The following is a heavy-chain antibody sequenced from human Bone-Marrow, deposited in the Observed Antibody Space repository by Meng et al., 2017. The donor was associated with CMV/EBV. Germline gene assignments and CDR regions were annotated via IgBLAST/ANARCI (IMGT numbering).Heavy chain of an antibody. CDR1: GFSFTSYA. Sequence: GGSLRLSCAASGFSFTSYAMNWVRQAPGKGLEWVSTITPSGHGTYYADSVRGRFTISRDNSMNTLYLQMNTLRAEDTAIYYRAKSGGYCSSASCSPNWLDPWGQGTLVTVSS. V-gene: IGHV3-23*01. D-gene: IGHD2-2*01. CDR3: AKSGGYCSSASCSPNWLDP. CDR2: ITPSGHGT. J-gene: IGHJ5*02.